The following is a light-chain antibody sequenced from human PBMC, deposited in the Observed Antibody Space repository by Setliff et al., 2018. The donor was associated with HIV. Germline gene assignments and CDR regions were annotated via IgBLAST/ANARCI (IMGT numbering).Light chain of an antibody. Sequence: LTQPPSASGSPGQSVTISCTGTSSDVGGYNYVSWYQQHPGKAPKLMIYDVYKRPSGVPDRFSGSKSGNTASLTVSGLQADDEADYYCSSFAGSVYVFGTGTKAPS. V-gene: IGLV2-8*01. CDR3: SSFAGSVYV. CDR1: SSDVGGYNY. CDR2: DVY. J-gene: IGLJ1*01.